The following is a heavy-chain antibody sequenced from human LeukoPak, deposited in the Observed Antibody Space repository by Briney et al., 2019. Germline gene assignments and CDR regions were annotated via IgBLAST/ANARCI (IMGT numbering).Heavy chain of an antibody. CDR3: TTEEEFGVGLY. D-gene: IGHD3-3*01. V-gene: IGHV3-15*01. J-gene: IGHJ4*02. Sequence: PGGSLRLSCAASGFTFSNARMSRVRQAPGKGLEWVGRIKSKTDGGTTDYAAPVKGRFTISRDDSKNTLYLQMNSLKTEDTAVYYCTTEEEFGVGLYWGQGTLVTVSS. CDR1: GFTFSNAR. CDR2: IKSKTDGGTT.